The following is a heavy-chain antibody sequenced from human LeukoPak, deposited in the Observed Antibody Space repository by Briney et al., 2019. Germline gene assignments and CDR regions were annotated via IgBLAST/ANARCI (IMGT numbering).Heavy chain of an antibody. CDR1: RITFSRYD. Sequence: GGSLRLSCAASRITFSRYDMHWVRQAPGKGLEWVAIISYDGNNRYYADSVKGRFTISRDNSKNTLVLQMNGLRADDTAIYYCAKRDFWGQGTLVTVSS. CDR3: AKRDF. CDR2: ISYDGNNR. J-gene: IGHJ4*02. V-gene: IGHV3-30*18.